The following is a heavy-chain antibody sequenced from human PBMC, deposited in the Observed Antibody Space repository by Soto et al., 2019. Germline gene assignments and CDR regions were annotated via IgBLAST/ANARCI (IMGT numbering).Heavy chain of an antibody. CDR2: IYSGVST. J-gene: IGHJ4*02. CDR3: ARGHYSSGWPFDY. D-gene: IGHD6-19*01. Sequence: EVQLVETGGGLIQPGGSLRLPCAASGFTVSTNYMSWFRQPPGKGLEWVSVIYSGVSTYYADSVKGRFTISRDNSKNTLYLQMNSLRAEDTAVYYCARGHYSSGWPFDYWGQGTLVTVSS. V-gene: IGHV3-53*02. CDR1: GFTVSTNY.